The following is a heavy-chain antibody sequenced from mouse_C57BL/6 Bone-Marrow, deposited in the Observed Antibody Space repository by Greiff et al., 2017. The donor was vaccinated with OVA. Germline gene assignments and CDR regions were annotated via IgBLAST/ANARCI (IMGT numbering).Heavy chain of an antibody. V-gene: IGHV1-63*01. CDR2: IYPGGGYT. J-gene: IGHJ4*01. D-gene: IGHD3-2*02. CDR1: GYTFTNYW. CDR3: ARRGQLRPYYAMDY. Sequence: VQLQQSGAELVRPGTSVKMSCKASGYTFTNYWIGWAKQRPGHGLEWIGDIYPGGGYTNYNEKFKGQATLTADKSSSTAYMQFSSLTSEDSAIYYCARRGQLRPYYAMDYWGQGTSVTVSS.